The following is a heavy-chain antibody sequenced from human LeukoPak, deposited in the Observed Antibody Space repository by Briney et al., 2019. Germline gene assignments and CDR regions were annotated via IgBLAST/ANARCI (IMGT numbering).Heavy chain of an antibody. Sequence: GGSLRLSCTASGFTFSDHWMTWVRHTPGEGLEWVANIKQDGSDKYYLDSVKGRFTISRDNAKNSLYLQMNSLRAEDTAVYYCAELGITMIGGVWGKGTTVTISS. CDR1: GFTFSDHW. CDR2: IKQDGSDK. V-gene: IGHV3-7*01. J-gene: IGHJ6*04. CDR3: AELGITMIGGV. D-gene: IGHD3-10*02.